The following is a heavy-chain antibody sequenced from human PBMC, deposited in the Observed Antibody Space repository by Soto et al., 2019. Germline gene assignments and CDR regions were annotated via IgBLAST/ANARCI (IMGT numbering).Heavy chain of an antibody. Sequence: EMQLLESGGALVEPGGSLRLSCAASGFTFNIYAMSWVRQAPEKGLEWVSAISGSGASTYYADSVQGRFTISRDNSKNTLFLQMNRLSAEDTAIYYCAKPPGGARPDYFDYWGRGTLVTVSS. CDR3: AKPPGGARPDYFDY. CDR1: GFTFNIYA. D-gene: IGHD1-26*01. J-gene: IGHJ4*02. V-gene: IGHV3-23*01. CDR2: ISGSGAST.